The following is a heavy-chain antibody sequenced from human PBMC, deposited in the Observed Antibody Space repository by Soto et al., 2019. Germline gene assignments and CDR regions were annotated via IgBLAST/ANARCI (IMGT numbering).Heavy chain of an antibody. J-gene: IGHJ6*02. D-gene: IGHD6-13*01. V-gene: IGHV4-39*01. CDR1: GGSISSSSYY. Sequence: SETLSLTCTVSGGSISSSSYYWGWIRQPPGKGLEWIGSIYYSGSTYYNPSLKSRVTMSVDTSKNQFSLRLSSVTAADTAVYYCARQLRIAAAGTADRYYYYGMDVWGQGTTVT. CDR2: IYYSGST. CDR3: ARQLRIAAAGTADRYYYYGMDV.